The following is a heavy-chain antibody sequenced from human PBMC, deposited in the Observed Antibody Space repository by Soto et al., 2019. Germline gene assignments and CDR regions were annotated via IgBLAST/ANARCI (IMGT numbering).Heavy chain of an antibody. V-gene: IGHV3-33*01. D-gene: IGHD4-17*01. Sequence: QVQLVESGGGVVQPGRSLRLSCAASGFTFSRYGIHWVRQAPGKGLEWVAVIWYDGSNKYYADSVKGRFTISRDNSKNTLYLQMNSLRAEDTALYYCARVGYGDYPLDYWGQGTLVTVSS. CDR2: IWYDGSNK. CDR3: ARVGYGDYPLDY. CDR1: GFTFSRYG. J-gene: IGHJ4*02.